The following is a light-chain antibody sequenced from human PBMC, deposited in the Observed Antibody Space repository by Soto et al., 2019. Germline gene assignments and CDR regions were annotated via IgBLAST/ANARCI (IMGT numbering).Light chain of an antibody. Sequence: QSVLTQPPSVSGAPGQRVTISCTGSSPNIGAGYDVHWYQHLPGTAPKLLIYGNNNRPSGVPARFSGSRSGTSASLAITGLQAEDEADYYCSSYGGFNNVLFGGGTQLTVL. V-gene: IGLV1-40*01. J-gene: IGLJ2*01. CDR3: SSYGGFNNVL. CDR2: GNN. CDR1: SPNIGAGYD.